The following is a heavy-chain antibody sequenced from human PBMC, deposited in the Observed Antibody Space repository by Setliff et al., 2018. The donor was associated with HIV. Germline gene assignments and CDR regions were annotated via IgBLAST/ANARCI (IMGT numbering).Heavy chain of an antibody. Sequence: PSETLSLTCIVSGGSISSSSYYWGWIRQPPGKGLEWIGTVYYSGSTYYNPSLKSRVTISVDTSENQFSLKLSSVTAADTAVYYCARGPSGRAPAPARAPHYYGLDLWGPGTTVTVSS. CDR3: ARGPSGRAPAPARAPHYYGLDL. D-gene: IGHD2-2*01. J-gene: IGHJ6*01. CDR2: VYYSGST. V-gene: IGHV4-39*07. CDR1: GGSISSSSYY.